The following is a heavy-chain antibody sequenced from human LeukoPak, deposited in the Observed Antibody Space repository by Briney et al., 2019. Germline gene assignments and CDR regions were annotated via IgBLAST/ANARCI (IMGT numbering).Heavy chain of an antibody. J-gene: IGHJ4*02. V-gene: IGHV1-2*02. CDR1: GYTFTGYY. Sequence: ASVKVSCKASGYTFTGYYMHWVRQAPGQGLEWMGWINPNSGGTNYAQKFQGRVTMTRDTSISTAYMELSRLRSDDTAVYYCARVVKAYYDFWSGSGATRRGFDYWGQGTLVTVSS. CDR2: INPNSGGT. CDR3: ARVVKAYYDFWSGSGATRRGFDY. D-gene: IGHD3-3*01.